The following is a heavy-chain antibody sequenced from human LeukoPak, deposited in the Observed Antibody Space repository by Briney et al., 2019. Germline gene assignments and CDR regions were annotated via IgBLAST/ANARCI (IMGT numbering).Heavy chain of an antibody. CDR1: GFTFAAYT. CDR2: ISHTGAST. Sequence: GGSLRLSCAASGFTFAAYTMGWARQAPGKGPEWVSSISHTGASTYYGDSVKGQFTISRDNSKNTLYLKMNSLRAEDTAVYYCAKGGGTWAFDIWGQGTMVTVSS. J-gene: IGHJ3*02. D-gene: IGHD1-1*01. CDR3: AKGGGTWAFDI. V-gene: IGHV3-23*01.